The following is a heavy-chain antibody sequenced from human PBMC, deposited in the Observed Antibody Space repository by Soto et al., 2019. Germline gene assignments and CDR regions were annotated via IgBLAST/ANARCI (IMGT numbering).Heavy chain of an antibody. CDR1: GFTFSNFG. V-gene: IGHV3-30*03. D-gene: IGHD1-26*01. J-gene: IGHJ5*02. Sequence: PGGSLRLSCVASGFTFSNFGVHWIRQAPGKGLEWVAVITYDGRNKYYADSVKGRFTISRDNSKDTLYLQMNGLRVDDTAFYYCATDLGGTVGASWGQGTLVTVPQ. CDR2: ITYDGRNK. CDR3: ATDLGGTVGAS.